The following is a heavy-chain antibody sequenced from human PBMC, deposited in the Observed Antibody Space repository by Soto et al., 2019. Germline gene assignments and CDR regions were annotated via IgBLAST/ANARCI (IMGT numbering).Heavy chain of an antibody. V-gene: IGHV3-30*18. CDR3: AKAGYSSGWIFDY. CDR2: ISYDGSNK. J-gene: IGHJ4*02. D-gene: IGHD6-19*01. Sequence: GGALRLSCAASGFTFSSYGMHWVRQAPGKGLEWVAVISYDGSNKYYADSVKGRFTISRDNSKNTLYLQMNSLRAEDTAVYYCAKAGYSSGWIFDYWGQGTLVTVSS. CDR1: GFTFSSYG.